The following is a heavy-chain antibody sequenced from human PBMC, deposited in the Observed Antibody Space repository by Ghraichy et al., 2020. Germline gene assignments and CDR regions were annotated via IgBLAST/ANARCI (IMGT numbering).Heavy chain of an antibody. J-gene: IGHJ4*02. CDR3: ARDRHWASRSSCSGSSYAIEYFAC. D-gene: IGHD2-15*01. V-gene: IGHV3-11*01. Sequence: GGSLRLSCAASGFTFSDYYMRWIRQAPGKGLEGVSYISSSGSAIYYADSVKGRFTISRDNAKNSLYLQMNSLRAEDTAVYYCARDRHWASRSSCSGSSYAIEYFACWAQGTPVTVSS. CDR1: GFTFSDYY. CDR2: ISSSGSAI.